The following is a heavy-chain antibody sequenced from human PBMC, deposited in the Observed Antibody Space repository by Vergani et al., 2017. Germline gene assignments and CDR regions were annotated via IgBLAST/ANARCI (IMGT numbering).Heavy chain of an antibody. J-gene: IGHJ4*02. CDR2: MNPSGYIT. Sequence: QVQLVQSGAEVKKPGASVQVSCKASGYPFTGYYMQWVRQAPGQGLEWMGIMNPSGYITNSAQKFQGRVTMTRDTSTSTVYMELSSLRSEDTAVYYCARVVFDCTNGVCPLDYWGQGTLVTVSS. D-gene: IGHD2-8*01. CDR3: ARVVFDCTNGVCPLDY. V-gene: IGHV1-46*01. CDR1: GYPFTGYY.